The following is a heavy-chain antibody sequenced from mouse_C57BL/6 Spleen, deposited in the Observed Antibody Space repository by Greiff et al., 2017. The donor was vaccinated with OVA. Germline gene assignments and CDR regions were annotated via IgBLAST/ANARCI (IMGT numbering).Heavy chain of an antibody. D-gene: IGHD4-1*01. V-gene: IGHV1-62-2*01. Sequence: QVQLKESGAELVKPGASVKLSCKASGYTFTEYTIHWVKQRSGQGLEWIGWFYPGSGSIKYNEKFKDKATLTADKSPSTVYMELSRLTSEDSAVYFCARHEDGGLGRGYFDVWGTGTTVTVSS. CDR1: GYTFTEYT. J-gene: IGHJ1*03. CDR2: FYPGSGSI. CDR3: ARHEDGGLGRGYFDV.